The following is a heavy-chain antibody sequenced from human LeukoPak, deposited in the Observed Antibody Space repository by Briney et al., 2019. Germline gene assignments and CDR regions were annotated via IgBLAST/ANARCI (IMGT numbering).Heavy chain of an antibody. CDR2: INHSGST. CDR1: GGSFSGYY. D-gene: IGHD3-10*01. CDR3: ARGKYYYGSGSYRFDY. Sequence: SETLSLTCAVYGGSFSGYYWGWIRQPPGKGLEWIGEINHSGSTNYNPSLKSRVTISVDTSKNQFSLKLSSVTAADTAVYYCARGKYYYGSGSYRFDYWGQGTLVTVSS. V-gene: IGHV4-34*01. J-gene: IGHJ4*02.